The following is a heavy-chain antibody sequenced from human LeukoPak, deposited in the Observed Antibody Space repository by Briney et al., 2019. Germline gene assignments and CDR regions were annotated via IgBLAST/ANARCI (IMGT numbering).Heavy chain of an antibody. CDR1: GGSISSSSYY. V-gene: IGHV4-39*07. CDR3: ARVYSYGYNRYFDF. D-gene: IGHD5-18*01. Sequence: SSETLSLTCTVSGGSISSSSYYWGWIRQPPGKGLEWIGSIYYGGSAYYNPSLKSRVTISVDTSKNQFSLKLSSVTAADTAVYYCARVYSYGYNRYFDFWGQGTLVTVSS. J-gene: IGHJ4*02. CDR2: IYYGGSA.